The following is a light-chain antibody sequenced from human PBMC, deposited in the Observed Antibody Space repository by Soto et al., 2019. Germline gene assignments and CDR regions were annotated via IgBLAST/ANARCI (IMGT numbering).Light chain of an antibody. V-gene: IGKV3-11*01. J-gene: IGKJ5*01. CDR2: DAS. CDR3: QQRYSWPPIT. Sequence: EIVMTQSPTILSVSPGERATLSFRASQSVSRYLAWYQQKPGQAPRLLISDASNRATGIPARFSGSGSETDFTLTISSLEPEDFAVYYCQQRYSWPPITFGQGTRLEIK. CDR1: QSVSRY.